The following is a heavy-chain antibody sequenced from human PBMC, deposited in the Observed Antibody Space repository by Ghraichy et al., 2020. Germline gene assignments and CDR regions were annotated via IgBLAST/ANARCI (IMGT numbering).Heavy chain of an antibody. CDR1: GDSIRSGGYS. V-gene: IGHV4-30-2*01. Sequence: SETLSLTCSVSGDSIRSGGYSWNWIRQPPGKGLEWIGYIYQSGNTYHNPSLMSRVTMSIDRSKNQFSTLSSVTAADSATYYCARGDGRYYYMDVWGKGTTVTVSS. CDR2: IYQSGNT. J-gene: IGHJ6*03. CDR3: ARGDGRYYYMDV.